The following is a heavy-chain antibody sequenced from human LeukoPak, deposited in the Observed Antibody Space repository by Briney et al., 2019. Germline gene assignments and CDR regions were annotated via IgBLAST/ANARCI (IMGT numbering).Heavy chain of an antibody. CDR3: ARVLAVAGLYYFDY. D-gene: IGHD6-19*01. Sequence: PSETLSLTCTVSGGSISSYYWSWIRQPPGKGLEWIGYVYYSGSTNYNPSLKSRVTISVDTSKNQFSLKLSSVTAADTAVYYCARVLAVAGLYYFDYWGQGTLVTVSS. V-gene: IGHV4-59*12. J-gene: IGHJ4*02. CDR2: VYYSGST. CDR1: GGSISSYY.